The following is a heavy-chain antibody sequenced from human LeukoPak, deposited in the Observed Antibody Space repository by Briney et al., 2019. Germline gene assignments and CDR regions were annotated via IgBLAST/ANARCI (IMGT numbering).Heavy chain of an antibody. CDR1: GGSFSGYY. CDR3: AIRRGSGSPYDY. Sequence: PSETLSLTCAAYGGSFSGYYWSWIRQPPGKGLEWIGEINHSGSTNYNPSLKSRVTISVDTSKNQFSLKLSSVTAADTAVYYCAIRRGSGSPYDYWGQGTLVTVSS. D-gene: IGHD3-10*01. CDR2: INHSGST. J-gene: IGHJ4*02. V-gene: IGHV4-34*01.